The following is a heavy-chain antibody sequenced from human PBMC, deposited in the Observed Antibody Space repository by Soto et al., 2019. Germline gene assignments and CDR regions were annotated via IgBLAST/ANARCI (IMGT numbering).Heavy chain of an antibody. CDR3: AKDGGGQRIFGVVLGIFDY. Sequence: GGSLRLSCAASGFTFSSYGMHWVRQAPGKGLEWVAVIWYDGSNKYYADSVKGRFTISRDNSKNTLYLQMNSLRAEDTAVYYCAKDGGGQRIFGVVLGIFDYWGQGTLVTVSS. J-gene: IGHJ4*02. CDR1: GFTFSSYG. V-gene: IGHV3-33*06. CDR2: IWYDGSNK. D-gene: IGHD3-3*01.